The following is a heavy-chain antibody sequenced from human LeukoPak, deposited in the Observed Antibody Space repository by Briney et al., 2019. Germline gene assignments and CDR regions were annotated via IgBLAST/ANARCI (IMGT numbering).Heavy chain of an antibody. CDR2: INPKSGVT. D-gene: IGHD3-22*01. CDR3: ARALRYDDSSGYYDY. CDR1: GYTFTGHY. V-gene: IGHV1-2*02. Sequence: GASVKVSCKASGYTFTGHYMHWVRQGPGQGPEWMGWINPKSGVTNYAQTFQGRVTMTRDTSISIVYMELSRLTLDDTAVYYCARALRYDDSSGYYDYWGQGTLVTVSS. J-gene: IGHJ4*01.